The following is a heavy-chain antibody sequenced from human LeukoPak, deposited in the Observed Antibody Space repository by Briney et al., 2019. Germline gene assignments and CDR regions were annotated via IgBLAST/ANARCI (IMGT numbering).Heavy chain of an antibody. D-gene: IGHD2-21*02. CDR2: INPRGGST. V-gene: IGHV1-46*01. CDR3: ARVGATGATADN. J-gene: IGHJ4*02. CDR1: GYIFTTYY. Sequence: ASVKVSCKASGYIFTTYYMHWLRQAPGQGPEWMGIINPRGGSTDYAQKFQGRVTMTRDTSKSKVYMELKSLRSEDTAVYFCARVGATGATADNWGQGTLVTVSS.